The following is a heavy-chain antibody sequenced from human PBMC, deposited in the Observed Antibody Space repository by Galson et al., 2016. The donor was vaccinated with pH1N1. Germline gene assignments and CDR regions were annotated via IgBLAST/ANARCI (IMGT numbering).Heavy chain of an antibody. Sequence: LSLTCAVSGDSINSYYWSWIRQPPGKGLEWIGYVFYTGRTKYNPSLKSRVTISVDTSKNQFSLKLRSVTAADTAVYYCARDETSMLRGISGVLDIWGQGTMVTVSS. D-gene: IGHD3-10*01. CDR3: ARDETSMLRGISGVLDI. CDR2: VFYTGRT. J-gene: IGHJ3*02. V-gene: IGHV4-59*01. CDR1: GDSINSYY.